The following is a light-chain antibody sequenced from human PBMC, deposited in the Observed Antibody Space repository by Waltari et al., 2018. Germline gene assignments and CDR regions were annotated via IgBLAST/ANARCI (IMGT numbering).Light chain of an antibody. CDR3: MQGTHWPYT. Sequence: DVVMTQSPLSMPGTLGQAASISCRSSQRLVYEDTETTLNWFQQRPGQTPRPLIYKVSNRDSGVPERFSGSGSGTDFTLKISRVEAEDVGVYYCMQGTHWPYTFGQGTKLEIK. J-gene: IGKJ2*01. CDR1: QRLVYEDTETT. CDR2: KVS. V-gene: IGKV2-30*01.